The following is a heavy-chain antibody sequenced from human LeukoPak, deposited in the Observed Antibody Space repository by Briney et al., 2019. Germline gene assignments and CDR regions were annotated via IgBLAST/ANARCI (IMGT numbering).Heavy chain of an antibody. D-gene: IGHD3-22*01. V-gene: IGHV3-9*01. Sequence: GGSLRLSCAASGFTFDDYAMHWVRQAPGKGLEWVSGISWNSGSIGYADSVKGRFTISRGNAKNSLYLQMNSLRAEDTALYYCAKEGADYYDSSGYVGGFDYWGQGTLVTVSS. CDR2: ISWNSGSI. CDR1: GFTFDDYA. J-gene: IGHJ4*02. CDR3: AKEGADYYDSSGYVGGFDY.